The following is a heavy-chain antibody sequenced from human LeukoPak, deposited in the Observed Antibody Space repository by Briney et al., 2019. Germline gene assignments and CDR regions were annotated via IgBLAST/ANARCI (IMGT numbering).Heavy chain of an antibody. J-gene: IGHJ5*02. CDR2: IFASGST. D-gene: IGHD3-22*01. CDR3: ARDYYDSSGYYFGWFDP. Sequence: PSQTLSLTCTVSGASISSGSYYWNWIRQPAGKGLEWIGRIFASGSTNYNPSLKSRVTISLDTSKNQLSLKLSSVTAADTAVYYCARDYYDSSGYYFGWFDPWGQGTLVTVSS. CDR1: GASISSGSYY. V-gene: IGHV4-61*02.